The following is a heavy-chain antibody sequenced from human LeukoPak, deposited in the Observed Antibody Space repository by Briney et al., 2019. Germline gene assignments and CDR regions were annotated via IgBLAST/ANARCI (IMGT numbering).Heavy chain of an antibody. CDR3: ASSLGSAGYSSSSGWFDP. CDR1: GLTFSRYG. J-gene: IGHJ5*02. V-gene: IGHV3-33*01. CDR2: IWYDGSNE. Sequence: GGSLRLSCAASGLTFSRYGMHWVRQAPGKGLEWVAIIWYDGSNEYYADSVKGRFTISRDNSKNTLYLQMNSLKVEDTALYYYASSLGSAGYSSSSGWFDPWGQGTLVTVSS. D-gene: IGHD6-6*01.